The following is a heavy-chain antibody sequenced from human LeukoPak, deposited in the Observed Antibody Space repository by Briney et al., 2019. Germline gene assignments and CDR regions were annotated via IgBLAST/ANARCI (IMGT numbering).Heavy chain of an antibody. CDR2: ISANDDST. V-gene: IGHV3-23*01. Sequence: GGSLRLSCAASGFTFSSYAMSWVRQAPGKGLEWVSAISANDDSTYYADSVKGRFTISRDNSKNTLYLQMDSLRAEDSAVYYCAKYYKILTGSLPQAHDYWGQGTLVSVSS. CDR3: AKYYKILTGSLPQAHDY. CDR1: GFTFSSYA. D-gene: IGHD3-9*01. J-gene: IGHJ4*02.